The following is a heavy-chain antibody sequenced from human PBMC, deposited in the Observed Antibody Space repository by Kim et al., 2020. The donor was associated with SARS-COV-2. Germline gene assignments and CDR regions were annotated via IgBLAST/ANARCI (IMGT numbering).Heavy chain of an antibody. CDR1: GFTFSNAW. CDR3: TTEGDRKWLRIYYYGMDV. J-gene: IGHJ6*02. D-gene: IGHD5-12*01. V-gene: IGHV3-15*01. CDR2: IKSKTDGGTT. Sequence: GGSLRLSCAASGFTFSNAWMSWVRQAPGKGLEWVGRIKSKTDGGTTDYAAPVKGRFTISRDDSKNTLYLQMNSLKTEDTAVYYCTTEGDRKWLRIYYYGMDVWGQGTMVTVSS.